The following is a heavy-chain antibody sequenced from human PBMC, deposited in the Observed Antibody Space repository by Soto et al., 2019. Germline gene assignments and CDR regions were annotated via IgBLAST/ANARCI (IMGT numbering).Heavy chain of an antibody. V-gene: IGHV4-31*03. CDR3: AREQQLVFNWFDP. CDR2: IYYSGST. D-gene: IGHD6-13*01. Sequence: TLSLTCTVSGGSISSGGYYWSWIREHPGKGLEWIGYIYYSGSTYYNPSLKSRVTISVDTSKNQFSLKLSSVTAADTAVYYCAREQQLVFNWFDPWGQGTLVTVYS. CDR1: GGSISSGGYY. J-gene: IGHJ5*02.